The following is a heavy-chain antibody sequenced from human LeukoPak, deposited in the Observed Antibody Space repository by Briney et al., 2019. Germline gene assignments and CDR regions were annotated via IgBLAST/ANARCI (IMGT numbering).Heavy chain of an antibody. CDR3: AKIIVVLPSTISNPYYFDY. Sequence: PGGSLRLSCAASGFTFSSYAMHWVRQAPGKGLEWVAVISYDGSNKYYADSVKGRFTISRDNSKNTLYLQMSSLRAEDTAVYYCAKIIVVLPSTISNPYYFDYWGQGTLVTVSS. CDR1: GFTFSSYA. V-gene: IGHV3-30-3*01. CDR2: ISYDGSNK. D-gene: IGHD2-2*02. J-gene: IGHJ4*02.